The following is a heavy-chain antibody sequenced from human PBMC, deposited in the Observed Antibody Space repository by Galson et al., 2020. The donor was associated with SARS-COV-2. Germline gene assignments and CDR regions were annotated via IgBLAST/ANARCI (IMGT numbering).Heavy chain of an antibody. J-gene: IGHJ4*02. D-gene: IGHD2-15*01. CDR2: IWYDGSNK. V-gene: IGHV3-33*01. CDR3: AREDVVTLDY. CDR1: GFTFSSYG. Sequence: GASLKISCAASGFTFSSYGMHWVRQAPGKGLEWVAVIWYDGSNKYYADSVKGRFTISRDNSKNTLYLQMNSLRAEDTAVYYCAREDVVTLDYWGQGTLVTVSS.